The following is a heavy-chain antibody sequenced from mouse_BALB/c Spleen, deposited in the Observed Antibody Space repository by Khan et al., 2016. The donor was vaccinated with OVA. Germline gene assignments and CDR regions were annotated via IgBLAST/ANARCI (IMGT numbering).Heavy chain of an antibody. CDR2: IWSDGST. J-gene: IGHJ4*01. CDR1: GFSLTNYG. V-gene: IGHV2-6-1*01. CDR3: ARQPYCHYYIMDY. D-gene: IGHD2-10*01. Sequence: QVQLKESGPGLVAPSQSLSITCTISGFSLTNYGVHWVRQPPGKGLEWLVVIWSDGSTTYNSALKSRLSISKENSKSQVFLIMNSLQTDETAMYYCARQPYCHYYIMDYWGQGTSVTVSS.